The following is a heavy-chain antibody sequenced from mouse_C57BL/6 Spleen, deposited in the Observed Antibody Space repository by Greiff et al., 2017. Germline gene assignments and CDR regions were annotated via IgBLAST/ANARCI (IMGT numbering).Heavy chain of an antibody. D-gene: IGHD1-1*01. Sequence: VQLQQSGAELVMPGASVKLSCKASGYTFTSYWMHWVKQRPGQGLEWIGEIDPSDSYTNYNQKFKGKSTLTVDKSSSTAYMQLSSLTSEDSAVYYCARGTTVVAYYAMDYWGQGTSVTVSS. CDR2: IDPSDSYT. V-gene: IGHV1-69*01. CDR3: ARGTTVVAYYAMDY. J-gene: IGHJ4*01. CDR1: GYTFTSYW.